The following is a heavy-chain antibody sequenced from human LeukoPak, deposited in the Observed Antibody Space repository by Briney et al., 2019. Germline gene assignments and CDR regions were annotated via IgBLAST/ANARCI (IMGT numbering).Heavy chain of an antibody. CDR3: ARDPNGDYIGTFDM. CDR1: GYSISGGYY. Sequence: SETLSLTCTVSGYSISGGYYWGWIRQPPGKGLEWIGSIYHSGSTYYNLSLKSRVTISVDTSKNQFSLKLSSVTAADTAVYFCARDPNGDYIGTFDMWGRGTMVSVSS. D-gene: IGHD4-17*01. CDR2: IYHSGST. J-gene: IGHJ3*02. V-gene: IGHV4-38-2*02.